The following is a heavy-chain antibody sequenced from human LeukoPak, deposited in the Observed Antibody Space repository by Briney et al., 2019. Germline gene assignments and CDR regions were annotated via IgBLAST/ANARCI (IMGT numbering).Heavy chain of an antibody. V-gene: IGHV4-34*01. J-gene: IGHJ4*02. D-gene: IGHD3-16*02. CDR2: INHSGST. CDR3: ARLPSYHYDYVWGSYRLYYFDY. Sequence: SETLSLTCAVYGGSFSGYYWSWIRQPPGKGLEWIGEINHSGSTNYNPSLKSRVTISVDTSKNQFSLKLSSVTAADTAVYYCARLPSYHYDYVWGSYRLYYFDYWGQGTLVTVSS. CDR1: GGSFSGYY.